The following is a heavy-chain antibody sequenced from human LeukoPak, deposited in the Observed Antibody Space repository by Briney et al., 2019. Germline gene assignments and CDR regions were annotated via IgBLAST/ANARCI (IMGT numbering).Heavy chain of an antibody. CDR1: GGSINSNSYY. V-gene: IGHV4-39*01. Sequence: SETLSLTCVVSGGSINSNSYYWGWIRQPPAKGLEWSGTIYYTGSTYYNPSLNTRVTISVYTSKNQFSLKLRSVTAADTAVYYCATGGDYGYNWFDPWGQGTLVTVSS. CDR3: ATGGDYGYNWFDP. J-gene: IGHJ5*02. D-gene: IGHD4-17*01. CDR2: IYYTGST.